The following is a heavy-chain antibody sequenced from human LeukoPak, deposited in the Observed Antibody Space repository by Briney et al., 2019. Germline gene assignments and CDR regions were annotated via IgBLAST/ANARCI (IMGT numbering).Heavy chain of an antibody. D-gene: IGHD4-17*01. J-gene: IGHJ4*02. Sequence: PGGSLRLSCAASGFTFRSFAMHWVRQAPGKGLEWVAVISYEGTIEHYADSVKGRFTVSRDNAKSTLYLQMNSLRAEDTAVYYCARDRYDYGDYVPVYWGQGTLVTVAS. CDR1: GFTFRSFA. CDR3: ARDRYDYGDYVPVY. V-gene: IGHV3-30*04. CDR2: ISYEGTIE.